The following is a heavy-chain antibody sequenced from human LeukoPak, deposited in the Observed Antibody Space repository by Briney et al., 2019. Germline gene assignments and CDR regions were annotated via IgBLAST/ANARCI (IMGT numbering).Heavy chain of an antibody. J-gene: IGHJ4*02. CDR3: ARAVGPFDY. Sequence: PGGSLRLSCAASGFTFSTYGMHWVRRAPGKGLEWVAVIWYDGSNKYYGDSVKGRFTISRDNSENTLYLQMNSLRAEDTAVYYCARAVGPFDYWGQGTLVTVSS. CDR2: IWYDGSNK. D-gene: IGHD4-23*01. V-gene: IGHV3-33*01. CDR1: GFTFSTYG.